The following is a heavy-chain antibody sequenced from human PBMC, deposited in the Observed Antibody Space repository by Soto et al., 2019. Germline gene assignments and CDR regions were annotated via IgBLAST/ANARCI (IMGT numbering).Heavy chain of an antibody. J-gene: IGHJ6*02. V-gene: IGHV3-33*01. Sequence: QVQLVESGGGVVQPGRSLRLSCAASGFTFSSDGMHWVRQAPGKGLEWVAVIWYDGSNKYYADSVKGRFTISRDNSKNTLYLQMNSLRAEDTAVYYCARVDDFWSGSTLQYYYYGMDVWGQGTTVTVSS. CDR3: ARVDDFWSGSTLQYYYYGMDV. CDR2: IWYDGSNK. D-gene: IGHD3-3*01. CDR1: GFTFSSDG.